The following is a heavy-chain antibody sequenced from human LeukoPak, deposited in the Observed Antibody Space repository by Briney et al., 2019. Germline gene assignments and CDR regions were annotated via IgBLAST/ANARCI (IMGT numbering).Heavy chain of an antibody. V-gene: IGHV3-64D*06. D-gene: IGHD6-13*01. CDR3: VKRSPTAFYFHS. CDR1: GFTFSSYV. CDR2: ISSNGDNT. J-gene: IGHJ4*02. Sequence: GGSLRLSCSASGFTFSSYVMHWVRQAPGKGLEYVSAISSNGDNTYYAASVKGRFTISRDNSKNTLFLQMSSLRPEDTAVYYCVKRSPTAFYFHSWGQGTLVTVSS.